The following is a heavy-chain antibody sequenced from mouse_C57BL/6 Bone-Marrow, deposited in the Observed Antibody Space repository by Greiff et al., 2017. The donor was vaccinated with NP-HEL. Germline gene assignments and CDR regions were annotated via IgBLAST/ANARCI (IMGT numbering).Heavy chain of an antibody. D-gene: IGHD1-1*01. CDR1: GYTFTSYG. Sequence: QVQLQQSGAELARPGASVKLSCKASGYTFTSYGISWVKQRTGQGLEWIGEIYPRSGNTYYNEKFKGKATLTADKSSSTAYMELRSLTSEDSAVYYCARRDDYGSSIWGAMDYWGQGTSVTVAS. J-gene: IGHJ4*01. CDR3: ARRDDYGSSIWGAMDY. CDR2: IYPRSGNT. V-gene: IGHV1-81*01.